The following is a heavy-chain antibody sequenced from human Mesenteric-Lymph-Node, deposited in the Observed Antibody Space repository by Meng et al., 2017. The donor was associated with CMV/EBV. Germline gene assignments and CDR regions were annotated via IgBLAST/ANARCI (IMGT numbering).Heavy chain of an antibody. CDR3: ARDTMVRGVMGSWFDP. V-gene: IGHV4-30-4*01. Sequence: GYISSGDYYWRWIRQPPGKGLEWIGYIYYSGDTSYNQSLESRVTISVDTSNNQFSLRLSSVTAADTAVYYCARDTMVRGVMGSWFDPWGQGTLVPVSS. CDR1: GYISSGDYY. J-gene: IGHJ5*02. D-gene: IGHD3-10*01. CDR2: IYYSGDT.